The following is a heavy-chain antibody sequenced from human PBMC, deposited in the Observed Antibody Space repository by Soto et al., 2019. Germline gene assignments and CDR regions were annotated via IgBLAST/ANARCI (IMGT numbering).Heavy chain of an antibody. CDR3: ARDQVVAGNFDY. Sequence: QVQLVESGGGVVQPGRSLRLSCAASGFTFSSYGMHWVRQAPGKGLEWVAVIWYDGSNKYYADSVKGRFTISRDNSKNTLYLQMNSLRAEDTAVYYCARDQVVAGNFDYWGQGTLVTVSS. D-gene: IGHD6-19*01. V-gene: IGHV3-33*01. CDR2: IWYDGSNK. J-gene: IGHJ4*02. CDR1: GFTFSSYG.